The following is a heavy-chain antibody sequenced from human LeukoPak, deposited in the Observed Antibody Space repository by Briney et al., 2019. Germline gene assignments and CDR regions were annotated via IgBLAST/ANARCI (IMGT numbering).Heavy chain of an antibody. CDR1: GFILSSYV. V-gene: IGHV3-7*01. CDR3: ARALFVGYESY. J-gene: IGHJ4*02. Sequence: GGSLRLSCAASGFILSSYVMSDARQAPGKGVEGVANIKQDGSEKYYVDSVKGRFTTSRDNAKNSLYLQMNSLRAEDTAVYDCARALFVGYESYWGQGTLVTVSS. CDR2: IKQDGSEK. D-gene: IGHD5-12*01.